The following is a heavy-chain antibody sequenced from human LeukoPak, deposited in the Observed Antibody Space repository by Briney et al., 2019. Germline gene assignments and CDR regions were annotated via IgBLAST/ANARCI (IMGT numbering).Heavy chain of an antibody. CDR3: TKSRGYNSDWFFGY. J-gene: IGHJ4*02. CDR2: ISGGAGTT. Sequence: GGSLRLSCAASGFRFGDYAMSWVRQAPGKGLEWVSGISGGAGTTYYADSVKGRFTISSDISKNTLSLQMNSLRADDTAVYYCTKSRGYNSDWFFGYWGQGTLVTVSS. CDR1: GFRFGDYA. D-gene: IGHD3-9*01. V-gene: IGHV3-23*01.